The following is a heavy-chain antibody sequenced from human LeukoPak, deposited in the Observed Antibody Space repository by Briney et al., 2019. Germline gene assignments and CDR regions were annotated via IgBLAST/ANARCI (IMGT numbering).Heavy chain of an antibody. D-gene: IGHD3-10*01. CDR2: IKPDGSEK. V-gene: IGHV3-7*01. Sequence: GGSLRLSCVASGFTFSSYSMSWVRQAPGKGLEWVANIKPDGSEKSYVDSLKGRFTIPRDNAKNSLYLQMNSLTAEDTAVYYCARGPGAYYTSGTYLNYWGQASGSYLNYWGQGTLVTVSS. J-gene: IGHJ4*02. CDR1: GFTFSSYS. CDR3: ARGPGAYYTSGTYLNYWGQASGSYLNY.